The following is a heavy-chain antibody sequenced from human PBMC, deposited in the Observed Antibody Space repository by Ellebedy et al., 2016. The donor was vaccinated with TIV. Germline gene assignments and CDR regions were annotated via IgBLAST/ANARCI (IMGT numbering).Heavy chain of an antibody. J-gene: IGHJ4*02. D-gene: IGHD5-12*01. CDR3: VRERLTRLRQLIDF. Sequence: SETLSLTCTVSGGSISSSSYYWGWIRQPPGKGLEWIGSIYYSGSTYFNPSLKSRVIMSVDTSRNQFFLILTSVTAADTAVYYCVRERLTRLRQLIDFWGQGTLVTVSS. V-gene: IGHV4-39*07. CDR2: IYYSGST. CDR1: GGSISSSSYY.